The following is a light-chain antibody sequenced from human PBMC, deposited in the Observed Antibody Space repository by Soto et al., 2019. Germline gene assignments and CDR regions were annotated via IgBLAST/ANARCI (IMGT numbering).Light chain of an antibody. V-gene: IGLV2-14*03. CDR1: SSDVGGYNY. CDR3: SSYTSSSTYG. J-gene: IGLJ1*01. Sequence: QSLLTRPASVSGSPGQSITISCTGTSSDVGGYNYVSWYQQHPGKAPKLMIYDVSNRPSGVSNRFSGSKSGNTASLTISGLQAEDEADYYCSSYTSSSTYGFGTGTKVTVL. CDR2: DVS.